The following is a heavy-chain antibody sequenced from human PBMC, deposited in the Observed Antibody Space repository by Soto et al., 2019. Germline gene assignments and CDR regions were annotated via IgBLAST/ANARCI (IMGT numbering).Heavy chain of an antibody. CDR1: GFTFSNFV. CDR2: ISYVGSQK. J-gene: IGHJ4*02. V-gene: IGHV3-30-3*01. Sequence: PGGSLRLSCSASGFTFSNFVMHWVRQGPGKGLEWVAVISYVGSQKHDADSVKGRFTISRENSNKTLFLHMNSLRAEATAVYYCAAMHYNFWSGYVDYWGQGIQVTVSS. D-gene: IGHD3-3*01. CDR3: AAMHYNFWSGYVDY.